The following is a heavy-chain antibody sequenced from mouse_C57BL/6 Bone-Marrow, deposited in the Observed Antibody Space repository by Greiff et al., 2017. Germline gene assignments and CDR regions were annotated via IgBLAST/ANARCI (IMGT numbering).Heavy chain of an antibody. Sequence: QVQLQQSGAELARPGASVKLSCKASGYTFTSYGISWVKQRPGQGLEWIGEIYPRSGNTYYNEKFKGEATLTADKSSSTAYMELRSLTSEDSAVYFCARRDDKYYFDYWGQGTTLTVSS. D-gene: IGHD2-12*01. J-gene: IGHJ2*01. CDR1: GYTFTSYG. CDR3: ARRDDKYYFDY. V-gene: IGHV1-81*01. CDR2: IYPRSGNT.